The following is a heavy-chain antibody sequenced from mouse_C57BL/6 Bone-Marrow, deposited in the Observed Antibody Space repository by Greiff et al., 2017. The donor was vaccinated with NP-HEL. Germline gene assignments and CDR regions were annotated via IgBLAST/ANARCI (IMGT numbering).Heavy chain of an antibody. V-gene: IGHV1-66*01. D-gene: IGHD2-3*01. J-gene: IGHJ3*01. CDR1: GYSFTSYY. CDR3: ARSGWLPFAY. CDR2: IYPGSGNT. Sequence: QVQLQQSGPELVKPGASVKISCKASGYSFTSYYIHWVKQRPGQGLEWIGWIYPGSGNTKYNEKFKGKATLTADTSSSTAYMQLSSLTSEDSAVYYCARSGWLPFAYWGQGTLVTVSA.